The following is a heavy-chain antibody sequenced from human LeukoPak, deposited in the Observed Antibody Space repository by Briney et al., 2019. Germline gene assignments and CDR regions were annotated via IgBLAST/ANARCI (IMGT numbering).Heavy chain of an antibody. Sequence: AKIKEDGSEKYYVDSVKGRFTISRDNAKKSLYLQMNNLRAEDTAVYYCARDPYGDNWFDPWGQGALVTVSS. J-gene: IGHJ5*02. D-gene: IGHD4-17*01. CDR2: IKEDGSEK. V-gene: IGHV3-7*01. CDR3: ARDPYGDNWFDP.